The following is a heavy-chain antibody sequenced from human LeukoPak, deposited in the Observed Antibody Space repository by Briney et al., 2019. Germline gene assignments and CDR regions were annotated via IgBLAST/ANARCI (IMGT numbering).Heavy chain of an antibody. Sequence: GGSLRLSCSVSGLAFSNYDMSWVRQAPGKGLEWVSGITSSGGTRYYADSVKGRFTISRDNAKNTLYLQMNSLRAEDTAVYYCAKDRVPYSSGWYDYWGQGTLVTVSS. V-gene: IGHV3-23*01. CDR1: GLAFSNYD. CDR2: ITSSGGTR. J-gene: IGHJ4*02. CDR3: AKDRVPYSSGWYDY. D-gene: IGHD6-19*01.